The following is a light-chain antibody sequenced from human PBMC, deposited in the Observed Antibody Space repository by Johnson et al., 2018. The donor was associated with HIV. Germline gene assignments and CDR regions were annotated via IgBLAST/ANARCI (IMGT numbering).Light chain of an antibody. Sequence: QSVLTQPPSVSAAPGQKVTISCSGRSSNIGNNYVSWYQQLPGTAPKLLIYDNNKRPSGITDRFSGSKSGTSATLVITGLQTGDEADYYCGTWDSSLSVLYVFGTGTKVTVL. CDR1: SSNIGNNY. J-gene: IGLJ1*01. V-gene: IGLV1-51*01. CDR3: GTWDSSLSVLYV. CDR2: DNN.